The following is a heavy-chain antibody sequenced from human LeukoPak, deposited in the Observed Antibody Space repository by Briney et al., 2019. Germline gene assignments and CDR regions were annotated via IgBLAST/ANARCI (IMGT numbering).Heavy chain of an antibody. J-gene: IGHJ5*02. CDR1: GYSISSGFY. D-gene: IGHD3-10*01. Sequence: SETLSLTCTVSGYSISSGFYWGWIRQPPGKGPEWIGSIYHSGGTYYNPSLKSRVTISVDTSKNQFSLKLSSVTAADTAVYYCARIFLTYYYGSGSYLYRSWFDPWGQGTLVTVSS. V-gene: IGHV4-38-2*02. CDR3: ARIFLTYYYGSGSYLYRSWFDP. CDR2: IYHSGGT.